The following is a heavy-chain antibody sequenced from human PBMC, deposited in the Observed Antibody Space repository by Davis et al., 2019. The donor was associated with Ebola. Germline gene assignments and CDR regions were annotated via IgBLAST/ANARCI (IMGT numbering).Heavy chain of an antibody. CDR3: ARDSEVGATKGGYYYYYGMDV. CDR2: IWYDGSNK. V-gene: IGHV3-33*01. D-gene: IGHD1-26*01. CDR1: GFTFSSYG. J-gene: IGHJ6*02. Sequence: GESLKISCAASGFTFSSYGMHWVRRAPGKGLEWVAVIWYDGSNKYYADSVKGRFTISRDNSKNTLYLQMNSLRAEDTAVYYCARDSEVGATKGGYYYYYGMDVWGQGTTVTVSS.